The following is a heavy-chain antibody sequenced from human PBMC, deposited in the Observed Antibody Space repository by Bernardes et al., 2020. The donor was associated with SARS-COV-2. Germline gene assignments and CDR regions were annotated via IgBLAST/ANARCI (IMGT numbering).Heavy chain of an antibody. J-gene: IGHJ4*02. CDR1: GYSFSNHD. V-gene: IGHV1-18*04. D-gene: IGHD1-26*01. CDR2: ISPHSANT. CDR3: WVRVETGGVVFDH. Sequence: ASVKVSCTASGYSFSNHDMNWVRQAPGQGLEWEGWISPHSANTNYAQNLQGRVSMTTDASARTGYMELRSLRSDDTAVYYCWVRVETGGVVFDHWGQGTLVTVS.